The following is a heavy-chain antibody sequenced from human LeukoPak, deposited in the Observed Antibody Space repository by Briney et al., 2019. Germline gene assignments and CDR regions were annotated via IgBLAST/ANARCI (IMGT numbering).Heavy chain of an antibody. J-gene: IGHJ6*03. CDR1: GGSISSGSYY. CDR3: ARDFYYGSGSYYKADYYYYYMDV. Sequence: PSQTLSLTCTVSGGSISSGSYYWSWIRQPAGKGLEWIGRIYTSGSTNYNPSLKSRVTISVDTSKNQFSLKLSSVTAADTAVYYCARDFYYGSGSYYKADYYYYYMDVWGKGTTVTISS. CDR2: IYTSGST. D-gene: IGHD3-10*01. V-gene: IGHV4-61*02.